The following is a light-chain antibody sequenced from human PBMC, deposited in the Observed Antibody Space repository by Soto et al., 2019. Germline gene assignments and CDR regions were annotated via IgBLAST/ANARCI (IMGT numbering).Light chain of an antibody. CDR3: QQYNNWPPT. CDR2: GAS. Sequence: EIVMTQSPATLSVSPGERATLSCRASQSVSGNLAWYQQKPGQAPRLLIYGASTRATGIPARFSGSRSGTDFTLTISSLQSEDFAVYYCQQYNNWPPTFGQGTRLEMK. J-gene: IGKJ5*01. CDR1: QSVSGN. V-gene: IGKV3-15*01.